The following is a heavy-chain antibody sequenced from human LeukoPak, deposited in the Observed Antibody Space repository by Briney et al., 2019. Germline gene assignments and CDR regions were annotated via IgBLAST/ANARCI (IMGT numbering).Heavy chain of an antibody. V-gene: IGHV1-2*02. J-gene: IGHJ4*02. CDR1: GYTFSGTGWY. CDR2: IYPYTGAT. Sequence: GASVKVSCKASGYTFSGTGWYLYWLRQAPGQGLECMGWIYPYTGATHYAQKFQGRVAMTRDTPISTAYMELSRLRPDDTAVYYCARDGPAQMVDFDYWDQGTLVTVSS. D-gene: IGHD3-10*01. CDR3: ARDGPAQMVDFDY.